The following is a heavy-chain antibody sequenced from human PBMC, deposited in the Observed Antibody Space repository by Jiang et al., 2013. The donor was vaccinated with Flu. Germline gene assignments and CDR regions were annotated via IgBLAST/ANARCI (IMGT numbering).Heavy chain of an antibody. J-gene: IGHJ4*02. V-gene: IGHV1-18*04. CDR2: ISTYSGHT. CDR1: GYTFTNYG. D-gene: IGHD3-16*02. CDR3: AREGYREIDN. Sequence: GAEVKKPGASVKVSCKTSGYTFTNYGISWVRQVPGQGLEWMGWISTYSGHTDYEQNFQGRVTMTTDTSTSTAYMELRSLRSDDTGVYFCAREGYREIDNWGQGTLVTVSA.